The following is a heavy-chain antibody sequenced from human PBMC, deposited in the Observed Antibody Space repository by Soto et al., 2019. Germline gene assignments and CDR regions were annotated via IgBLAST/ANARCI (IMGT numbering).Heavy chain of an antibody. D-gene: IGHD6-13*01. J-gene: IGHJ5*02. CDR2: ISYDGSNK. CDR1: GFTFSSYG. Sequence: QVQLVESGGGVVQPGRSLRLSCAASGFTFSSYGMHWVRQAPGKGLEWVAVISYDGSNKYYADSVKGRFTISRDNSKNTLYLQMNGLRAEDTAVYYCAKDLRAAAGTGNWFDPWGQGTLVTVSS. V-gene: IGHV3-30*18. CDR3: AKDLRAAAGTGNWFDP.